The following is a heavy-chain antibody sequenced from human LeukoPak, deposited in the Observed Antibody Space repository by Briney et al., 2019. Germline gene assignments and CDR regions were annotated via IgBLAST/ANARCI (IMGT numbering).Heavy chain of an antibody. Sequence: PGGSLRLSCAASGFTFSDYYMSWIRQAPGKGLEWVSYISSSGSTIYYADSVKGRFTISRDNAKNSLYLQMNSLRAEDTALYYCAKGHSGSAYDASDIWGQGTMVSVSA. J-gene: IGHJ3*02. V-gene: IGHV3-11*01. CDR1: GFTFSDYY. CDR3: AKGHSGSAYDASDI. D-gene: IGHD3-10*01. CDR2: ISSSGSTI.